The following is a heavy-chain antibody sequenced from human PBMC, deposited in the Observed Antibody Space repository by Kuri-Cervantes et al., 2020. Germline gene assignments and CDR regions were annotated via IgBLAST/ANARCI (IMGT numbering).Heavy chain of an antibody. Sequence: SVKVSCKASGGTFSSYTISWVRQAPGQGLEWMGRIIPIFGTANYAQKFQGRVTITADESTSTAYMELSSLRSEDTAVYYCARPHCSSTSCYTQTYYYYYGMDVWGQGTTVTVSS. CDR3: ARPHCSSTSCYTQTYYYYYGMDV. J-gene: IGHJ6*02. V-gene: IGHV1-69*13. CDR1: GGTFSSYT. CDR2: IIPIFGTA. D-gene: IGHD2-2*02.